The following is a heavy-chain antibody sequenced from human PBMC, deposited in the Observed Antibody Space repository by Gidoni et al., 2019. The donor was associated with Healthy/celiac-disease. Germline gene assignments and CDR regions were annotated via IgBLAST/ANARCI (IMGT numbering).Heavy chain of an antibody. CDR1: GGSISSSSYY. CDR2: IYYSGRT. CDR3: AREVLGYYGSGSYYNVAGGVDY. Sequence: QLQLQESGPGLVKPSETLSLTCPVPGGSISSSSYYWGWTRQPPGKGLVWIGSIYYSGRTYYNPSLKSRVTISVDTSKNQFSLKLNSVTAADTAVYYCAREVLGYYGSGSYYNVAGGVDYWGQGTLVTVSS. D-gene: IGHD3-10*01. J-gene: IGHJ4*02. V-gene: IGHV4-39*02.